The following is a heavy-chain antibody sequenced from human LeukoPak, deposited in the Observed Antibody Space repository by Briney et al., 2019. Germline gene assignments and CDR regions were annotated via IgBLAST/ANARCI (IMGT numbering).Heavy chain of an antibody. D-gene: IGHD5-12*01. V-gene: IGHV4-39*07. CDR1: GGSISSSSYY. CDR2: IYYSGST. Sequence: SETLSLTCTVSGGSISSSSYYWGWIRQPPGKGLEWIGSIYYSGSTYYNPSLKSRVTISVDTSKNQFSLKLSSVTAADTAVYYRARDGLNWFDPWGQGTLVTVSS. J-gene: IGHJ5*02. CDR3: ARDGLNWFDP.